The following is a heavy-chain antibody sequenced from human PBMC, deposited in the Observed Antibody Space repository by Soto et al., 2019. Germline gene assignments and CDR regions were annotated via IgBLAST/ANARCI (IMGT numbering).Heavy chain of an antibody. Sequence: PSETLSLTCAVYGGSFSGYYWSWIRQPPGKGLEWIGEINHSGSTNYNPSLKSRVTISVDTSKNQFSLKLSSVTAADTAVYYCARGMPVERRFWYYGMDVWGQGTTVTVSS. J-gene: IGHJ6*02. CDR2: INHSGST. V-gene: IGHV4-34*01. CDR3: ARGMPVERRFWYYGMDV. D-gene: IGHD3-3*01. CDR1: GGSFSGYY.